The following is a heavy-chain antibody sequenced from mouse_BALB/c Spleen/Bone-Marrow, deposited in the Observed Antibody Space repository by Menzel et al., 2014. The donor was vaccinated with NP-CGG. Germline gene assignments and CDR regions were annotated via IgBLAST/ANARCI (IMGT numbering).Heavy chain of an antibody. CDR2: IDPANGNT. Sequence: VPRVESGAELVKPGASVKLSCTASGFNIKDTYMHWVKQRPEQGLEWIGRIDPANGNTKYDPKFQGKATITADTSSNTAYLQLSSLTSEDTAVYYCARGYDEGFAYWGQGTLATVSA. V-gene: IGHV14-3*02. CDR1: GFNIKDTY. D-gene: IGHD2-14*01. CDR3: ARGYDEGFAY. J-gene: IGHJ3*01.